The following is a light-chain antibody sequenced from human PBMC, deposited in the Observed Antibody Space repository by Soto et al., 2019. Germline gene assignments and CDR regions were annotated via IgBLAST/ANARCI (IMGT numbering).Light chain of an antibody. CDR1: HSNIGAGYD. V-gene: IGLV1-40*01. CDR3: QSSDSSPTRL. J-gene: IGLJ3*02. CDR2: FNN. Sequence: QSVLTQPPSVSGAPGQRVTISCTGSHSNIGAGYDVHWYQQLPGTAPKLLIFFNNVRPSGVPDRFSGSKSGTSASLAITGLQAEDEADYYCQSSDSSPTRLFGGGTKLTVL.